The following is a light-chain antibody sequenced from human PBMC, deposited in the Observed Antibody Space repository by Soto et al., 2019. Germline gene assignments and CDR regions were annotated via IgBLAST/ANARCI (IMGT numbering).Light chain of an antibody. J-gene: IGKJ1*01. V-gene: IGKV1-39*01. CDR2: AAA. CDR1: QSISTS. CDR3: QQNYNTPRT. Sequence: DIQMTQSPSSLSASVGDRVTITCRASQSISTSLNWYQQKPGKAPKFLIYAAAYLQSGVPSRFSGSGSGTEFTLTITSLQPEDFATYYCQQNYNTPRTFGHGTKVDIK.